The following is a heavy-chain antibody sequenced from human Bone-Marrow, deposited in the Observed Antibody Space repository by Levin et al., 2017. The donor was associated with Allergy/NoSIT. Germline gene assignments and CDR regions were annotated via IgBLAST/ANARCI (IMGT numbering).Heavy chain of an antibody. J-gene: IGHJ4*02. CDR1: GFTFNDYT. Sequence: GESLKISCAASGFTFNDYTMHWVRQAPRRGLEWVSLISWDASTTYYADSVRGRFTISRDNSKNALYLQMNSLTTEDTALYYCAKDLSPRIAVTGNIEYWGQGTLVTVSS. CDR3: AKDLSPRIAVTGNIEY. D-gene: IGHD6-19*01. CDR2: ISWDASTT. V-gene: IGHV3-43*01.